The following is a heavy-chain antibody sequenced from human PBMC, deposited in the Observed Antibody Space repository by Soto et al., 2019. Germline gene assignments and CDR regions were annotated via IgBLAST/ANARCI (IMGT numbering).Heavy chain of an antibody. CDR3: ARAGYGSGSYYSDY. D-gene: IGHD3-10*01. CDR1: GFTFGSYG. Sequence: QVQLVESGGGVVQPGRSLRLSCAASGFTFGSYGMHWVRQAPGKGLEWVAVISYDGSNKYYADSGKGRFTISRDNSKNTLYLQMNSLRAEDTAVYYCARAGYGSGSYYSDYWGPGTLVTVSS. J-gene: IGHJ4*02. V-gene: IGHV3-30*03. CDR2: ISYDGSNK.